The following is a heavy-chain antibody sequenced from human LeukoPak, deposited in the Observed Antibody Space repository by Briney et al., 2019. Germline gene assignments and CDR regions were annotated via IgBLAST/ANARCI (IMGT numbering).Heavy chain of an antibody. D-gene: IGHD6-6*01. CDR2: ISGSGGST. Sequence: GGSLRLSCAASGFTFSNYAMSWVRQAPGKGLEWVSAISGSGGSTYYADSVKGRFTISRDNSKNTLYLQMKSLRAEDTAVYYCAKDLAYSSSWSDYWGQGTLVTVSS. CDR1: GFTFSNYA. V-gene: IGHV3-23*01. CDR3: AKDLAYSSSWSDY. J-gene: IGHJ4*02.